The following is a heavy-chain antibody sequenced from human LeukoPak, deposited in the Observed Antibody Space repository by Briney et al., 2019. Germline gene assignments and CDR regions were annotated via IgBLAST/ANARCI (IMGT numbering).Heavy chain of an antibody. Sequence: GESLKISCKVSGYSFTSYCIGWVRQMPGKGLEWMGIIYPGDSGPTYSPSFQGQVTISVDKSINTAYLQWSGLQASDTAMYYCGMSGDRVPLQDDVFDVWGQGTMVTVST. J-gene: IGHJ3*01. D-gene: IGHD1-26*01. CDR3: GMSGDRVPLQDDVFDV. CDR1: GYSFTSYC. V-gene: IGHV5-51*01. CDR2: IYPGDSGP.